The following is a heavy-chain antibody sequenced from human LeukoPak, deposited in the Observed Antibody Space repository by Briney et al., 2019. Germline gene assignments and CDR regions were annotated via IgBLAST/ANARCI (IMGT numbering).Heavy chain of an antibody. CDR2: ISYDGSNK. Sequence: GGSLRLSCATSGFTFSSYGMHWVRQAPGKGLEWVAVISYDGSNKYYADSVKGRFTISRDNSKNTLYLQMNSLRAEDTAVCYCAKASLVGATTLSSYFQHWGQGTLVTVSS. D-gene: IGHD1-26*01. J-gene: IGHJ1*01. CDR1: GFTFSSYG. CDR3: AKASLVGATTLSSYFQH. V-gene: IGHV3-30*18.